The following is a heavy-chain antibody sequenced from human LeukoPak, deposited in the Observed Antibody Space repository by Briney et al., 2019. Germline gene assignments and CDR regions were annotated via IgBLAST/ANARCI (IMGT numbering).Heavy chain of an antibody. CDR1: GGSISSYY. J-gene: IGHJ4*02. V-gene: IGHV4-59*01. D-gene: IGHD3-22*01. Sequence: SETLSLTCTVSGGSISSYYYWTWIRQPPRNGLEWIGNIYYSGSTRHNPSLKSRVTISVDTSKNQFSLKLSSVTVADTAVYYCARWYYDGSGYRYLDHWGQGSLVTVSS. CDR3: ARWYYDGSGYRYLDH. CDR2: IYYSGST.